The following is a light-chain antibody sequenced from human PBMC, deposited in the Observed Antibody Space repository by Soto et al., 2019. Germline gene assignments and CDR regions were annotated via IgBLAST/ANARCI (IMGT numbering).Light chain of an antibody. V-gene: IGKV2D-29*01. CDR2: EVS. CDR1: QSLLHSDGKTY. Sequence: DIVMTQTPLSLSVTPGQPASISCESSQSLLHSDGKTYLYWYLQKPGQPPQLLIYEVSNRFSGVPDRFSGSGSGTDFTLTINRLEPEDFAMYFCQQYVSSPWTFGQGTRLEIK. J-gene: IGKJ5*01. CDR3: QQYVSSPWT.